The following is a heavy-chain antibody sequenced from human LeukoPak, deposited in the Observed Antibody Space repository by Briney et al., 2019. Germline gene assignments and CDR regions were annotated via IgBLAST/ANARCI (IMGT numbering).Heavy chain of an antibody. D-gene: IGHD6-6*01. CDR3: ARGSARPVPFDY. J-gene: IGHJ4*02. V-gene: IGHV3-30-3*01. Sequence: GGSLRLSCAASGFTFSSYAMHWVRQAPGKGLEWVAVISYDGSNKYYADSVKGRFTISRDNSKNTLYLQMNSLRAEDTAVYYCARGSARPVPFDYWGQGTLVTVFS. CDR2: ISYDGSNK. CDR1: GFTFSSYA.